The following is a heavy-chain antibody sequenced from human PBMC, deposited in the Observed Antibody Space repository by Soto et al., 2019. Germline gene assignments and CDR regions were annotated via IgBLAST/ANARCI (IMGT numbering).Heavy chain of an antibody. D-gene: IGHD6-13*01. Sequence: GASVKVSCKASGYTFTSYGISWVRQAPGQGLEWMGWISAYNGNTNYAQKFQGRVTITADKSTSTAYMELSSLRSEDTAVYYCARIDKSGIGTSSWYFFDYWGQGTLVTVSS. V-gene: IGHV1-18*01. CDR2: ISAYNGNT. CDR1: GYTFTSYG. CDR3: ARIDKSGIGTSSWYFFDY. J-gene: IGHJ4*02.